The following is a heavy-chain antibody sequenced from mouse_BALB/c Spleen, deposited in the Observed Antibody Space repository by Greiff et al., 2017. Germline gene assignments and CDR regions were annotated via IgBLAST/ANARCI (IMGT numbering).Heavy chain of an antibody. CDR2: ISYSGST. CDR3: AREYDYDVGFAY. Sequence: EVKLMESGPGLVKPSQSLSLTCTVTGYSITSDYAWNWIRQFPGNKLEWMGYISYSGSTSYNPSLKSRISITRDTSKNQFFLQLNSVTTEDTATYYCAREYDYDVGFAYWGQGTLVTVSA. J-gene: IGHJ3*01. V-gene: IGHV3-2*02. D-gene: IGHD2-4*01. CDR1: GYSITSDYA.